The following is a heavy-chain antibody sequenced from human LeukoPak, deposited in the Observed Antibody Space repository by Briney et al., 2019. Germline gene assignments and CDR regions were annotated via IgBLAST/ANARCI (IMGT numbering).Heavy chain of an antibody. CDR3: ARDPTYYLRYGYFDS. CDR1: GFTFSSYS. V-gene: IGHV3-21*01. D-gene: IGHD1-26*01. Sequence: GGSLRLSCAASGFTFSSYSMNWVRQAPGKGLEWVSSISSSSSYIYYADSVKGRFTISRDNSKNTLYLQMNSLRAEDTAVYYCARDPTYYLRYGYFDSWGQGTLVTVSS. J-gene: IGHJ4*02. CDR2: ISSSSSYI.